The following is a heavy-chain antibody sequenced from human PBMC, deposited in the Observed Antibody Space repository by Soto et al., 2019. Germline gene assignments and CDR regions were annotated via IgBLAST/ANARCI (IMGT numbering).Heavy chain of an antibody. J-gene: IGHJ4*02. CDR3: ARGPGLDYGDFGEGGY. D-gene: IGHD4-17*01. Sequence: QVQLVQSGAEVKKPGASVKVSCKASGYTFTSYGISWVRQATGQGLEWMGWISAYNGNTNYAQKLHGRVTMTTDKTTSTAYMELRSLRSDDTAVYYCARGPGLDYGDFGEGGYWGQGNLVTVSS. V-gene: IGHV1-18*01. CDR1: GYTFTSYG. CDR2: ISAYNGNT.